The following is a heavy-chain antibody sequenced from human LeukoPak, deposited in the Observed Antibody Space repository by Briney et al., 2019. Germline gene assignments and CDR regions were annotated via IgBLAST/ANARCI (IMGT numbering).Heavy chain of an antibody. D-gene: IGHD3-22*01. Sequence: QAGGSLRLSCAASGFTFSSYGMHWARQAPGKGLEWVAVIWYDGSNKYYADSVKGRFTISRDNSKNTLYLQMNSLRAEDTAVYYCARDDSSGYYFGPFDYWGQGTLVTVSS. CDR1: GFTFSSYG. V-gene: IGHV3-33*01. J-gene: IGHJ4*02. CDR3: ARDDSSGYYFGPFDY. CDR2: IWYDGSNK.